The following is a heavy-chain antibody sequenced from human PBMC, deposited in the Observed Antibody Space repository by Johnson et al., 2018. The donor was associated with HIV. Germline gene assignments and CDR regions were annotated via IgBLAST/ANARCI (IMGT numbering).Heavy chain of an antibody. J-gene: IGHJ3*02. Sequence: VQLVESGGGLVQPGRSLRLSCTTSGFTFGDYAMSWFRQAPGKGLEWVAVIWYDGSNKFSADSVKGRFTISRDNAKNSLYLQMNSLRAEETAVYYCARAGARAFDIWGQGTMVTVSS. D-gene: IGHD1-26*01. CDR2: IWYDGSNK. V-gene: IGHV3-30*04. CDR3: ARAGARAFDI. CDR1: GFTFGDYA.